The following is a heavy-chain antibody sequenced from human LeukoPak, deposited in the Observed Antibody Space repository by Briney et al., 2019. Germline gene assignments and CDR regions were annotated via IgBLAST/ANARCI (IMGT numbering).Heavy chain of an antibody. Sequence: SETLSLTCAVYGGSFSGYYWCWIRQPPGKGLEWIGEINHSGSTNYNPSLKSRVTISVDTSKNQFSLKLSSVTAADTAVYYCARMVKAHSSGWYYYYGMDVWGQGTTVTVSS. CDR3: ARMVKAHSSGWYYYYGMDV. J-gene: IGHJ6*02. V-gene: IGHV4-34*01. CDR2: INHSGST. D-gene: IGHD6-19*01. CDR1: GGSFSGYY.